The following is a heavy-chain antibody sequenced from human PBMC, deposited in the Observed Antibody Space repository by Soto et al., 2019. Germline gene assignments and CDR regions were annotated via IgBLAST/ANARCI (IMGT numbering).Heavy chain of an antibody. CDR1: GGSFSGYQ. Sequence: QVQLQQWGAGLLKPSETLSLTCAVYGGSFSGYQWSWIRQTPGKGLECIGEINDSGNINDNPSLKSRVTILLDTPKKQISLKLSSVTAADTAVYYCARGLILWFGELSRRGGYYYYMDVWGKGTTVPVSS. CDR3: ARGLILWFGELSRRGGYYYYMDV. CDR2: INDSGNI. J-gene: IGHJ6*03. D-gene: IGHD3-10*01. V-gene: IGHV4-34*01.